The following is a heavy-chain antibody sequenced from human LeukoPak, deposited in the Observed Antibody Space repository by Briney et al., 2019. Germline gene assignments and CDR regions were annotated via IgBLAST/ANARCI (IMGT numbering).Heavy chain of an antibody. V-gene: IGHV3-30*04. CDR2: ISYDGSNK. CDR1: GFTFSSFA. Sequence: GGSLRLSCAASGFTFSSFAMHWVRQAPGKGLEWVAVISYDGSNKFYADSVKGRFTISRDNSNITLYLQMNSLRAEDTAVYYCARNMVRGYEDAFDIWGQGTMVTVSS. J-gene: IGHJ3*02. CDR3: ARNMVRGYEDAFDI. D-gene: IGHD3-10*01.